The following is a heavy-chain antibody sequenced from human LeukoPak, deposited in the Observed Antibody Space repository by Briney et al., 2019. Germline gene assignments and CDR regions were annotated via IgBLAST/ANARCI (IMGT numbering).Heavy chain of an antibody. V-gene: IGHV3-21*01. CDR1: GFTFSNYD. D-gene: IGHD5-24*01. CDR2: ISSSSAYM. J-gene: IGHJ4*02. CDR3: ARGEEKATITGLDS. Sequence: PGGSLRLSCAASGFTFSNYDMHWVRQAPGKGLEWVSAISSSSAYMYYADSVKGRFTISRDNAENSLFLQLNSLRAEDTAVYFCARGEEKATITGLDSWGQGTLVTVSS.